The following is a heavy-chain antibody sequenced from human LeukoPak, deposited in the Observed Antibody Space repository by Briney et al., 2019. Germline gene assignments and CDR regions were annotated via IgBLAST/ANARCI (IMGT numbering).Heavy chain of an antibody. Sequence: PGGSLRLSCAASSFSFGNFWMSWVRQAPGRGLQWVASMKGDGSPTYYVDSVKGRFIISRDNARNSLYLQMNSLRAEDTAVYYCARLFGGVTTFDYWGQGALVTVSS. CDR1: SFSFGNFW. CDR3: ARLFGGVTTFDY. D-gene: IGHD2-8*02. CDR2: MKGDGSPT. J-gene: IGHJ4*02. V-gene: IGHV3-7*01.